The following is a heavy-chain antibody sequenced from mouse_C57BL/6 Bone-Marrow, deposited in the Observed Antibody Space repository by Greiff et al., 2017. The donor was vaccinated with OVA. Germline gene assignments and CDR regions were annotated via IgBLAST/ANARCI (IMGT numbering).Heavy chain of an antibody. Sequence: VQLQQSGAELARPGASVKLSCKASGYTFTSYGISWVKQRTGQGLEWIGEIYPRSGNTYYNEKFKGKATLTADKSSSTAYMELRSLTSEDSAVYFCARERLLLYWYFDVWGTGTTVTVSS. D-gene: IGHD2-3*01. V-gene: IGHV1-81*01. CDR2: IYPRSGNT. CDR1: GYTFTSYG. CDR3: ARERLLLYWYFDV. J-gene: IGHJ1*03.